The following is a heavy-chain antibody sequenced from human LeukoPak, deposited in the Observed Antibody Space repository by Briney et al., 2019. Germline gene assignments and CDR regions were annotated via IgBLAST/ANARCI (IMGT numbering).Heavy chain of an antibody. CDR2: ISYIGTT. J-gene: IGHJ3*02. Sequence: TSETLSLTCAVPGDSFSSHYWTWIRQPPGRGLEWIGYISYIGTTNYNPSLKSRVTISIDTSKNQFSLKLSSVTTADTAVYYCARDLVTVTKGFDIWGLGTMVSVSS. CDR1: GDSFSSHY. V-gene: IGHV4-59*11. D-gene: IGHD4-17*01. CDR3: ARDLVTVTKGFDI.